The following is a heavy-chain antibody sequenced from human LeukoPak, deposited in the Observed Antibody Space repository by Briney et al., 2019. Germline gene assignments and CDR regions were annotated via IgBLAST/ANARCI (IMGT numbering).Heavy chain of an antibody. D-gene: IGHD2-21*02. CDR1: GFTFSSYW. Sequence: GGSLRLSCAASGFTFSSYWMHWVRQAPGKGLVWVSRINSDGSSTSYADSVKGRFTISRDNAKNTLYLQMNSLRAEDTAVYYYARERVVVTAIEDCYYGMDVWGQGTTVTVSS. CDR2: INSDGSST. V-gene: IGHV3-74*01. CDR3: ARERVVVTAIEDCYYGMDV. J-gene: IGHJ6*02.